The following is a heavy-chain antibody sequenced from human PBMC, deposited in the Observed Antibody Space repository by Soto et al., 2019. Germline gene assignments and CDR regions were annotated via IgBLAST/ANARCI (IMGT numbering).Heavy chain of an antibody. D-gene: IGHD6-6*01. CDR3: ARDDRAYGSSATFDP. CDR1: GFTFSSYA. Sequence: GGSLRLSCAASGFTFSSYAMHWVRQAPGKGLEWVAVISYDGSNKYYADSVKGRFTISRDNSKNTLYLQMNSLRAEDTAVYYCARDDRAYGSSATFDPWGQGTLVTVSS. V-gene: IGHV3-30-3*01. CDR2: ISYDGSNK. J-gene: IGHJ5*02.